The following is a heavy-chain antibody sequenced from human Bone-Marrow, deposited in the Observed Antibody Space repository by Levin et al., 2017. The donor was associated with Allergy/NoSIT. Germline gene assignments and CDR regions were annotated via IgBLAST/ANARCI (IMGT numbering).Heavy chain of an antibody. Sequence: GGSLRLSCAASGFTLSNYWMTWVRQAPGKGLELVANINQDGSEKYYVDSVKGRFTISRDNANNSLYLQMNSLRAEDTAVYYCARDVVVSAYCGGDCYFWNYWGQGTLVTVSS. CDR3: ARDVVVSAYCGGDCYFWNY. D-gene: IGHD2-21*02. V-gene: IGHV3-7*01. CDR2: INQDGSEK. CDR1: GFTLSNYW. J-gene: IGHJ4*02.